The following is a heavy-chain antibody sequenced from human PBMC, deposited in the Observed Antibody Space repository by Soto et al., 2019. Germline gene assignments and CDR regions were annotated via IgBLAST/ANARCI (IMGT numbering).Heavy chain of an antibody. CDR2: ISAYNGNT. J-gene: IGHJ4*02. CDR3: ARVVTMVRGVPTDY. D-gene: IGHD3-10*01. V-gene: IGHV1-18*01. Sequence: ASGKVCCECSGYRFTSYGISWVRQAPGQGLEWMGWISAYNGNTNYAQKLQGRVTMTTDTSTSTAYMELRSLRSDDTAVYYCARVVTMVRGVPTDYWGQGTLVPVSS. CDR1: GYRFTSYG.